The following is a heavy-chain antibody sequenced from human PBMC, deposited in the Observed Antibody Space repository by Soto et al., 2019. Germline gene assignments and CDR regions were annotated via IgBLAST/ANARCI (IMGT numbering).Heavy chain of an antibody. V-gene: IGHV1-69*13. J-gene: IGHJ6*02. CDR1: AGTFRSYE. CDR2: IIPIFGTA. Sequence: VQVASRCTAGTFRSYEIRWVRQAPGQGLEWMGGIIPIFGTANYAQKFQDRVTITADESTSTAYMKVSSLRSEDTAGYYWARDRGYQAHLYPHDYDGMDDWGQGTTVTVSS. D-gene: IGHD2-2*02. CDR3: ARDRGYQAHLYPHDYDGMDD.